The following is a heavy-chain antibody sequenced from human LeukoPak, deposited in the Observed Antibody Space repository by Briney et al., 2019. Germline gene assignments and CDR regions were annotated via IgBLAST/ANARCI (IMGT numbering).Heavy chain of an antibody. CDR3: AKDQGLTAPPPYGLDV. CDR1: GGSFSSSA. D-gene: IGHD5-18*01. J-gene: IGHJ6*02. Sequence: GASVKVSCKPSGGSFSSSAITWVRQAPGQGLAWMGRIIPVLNITTYAQKYQGRVTITANTSTSTVYMELSSLRSEETAVYYCAKDQGLTAPPPYGLDVWGQGTTVIVTS. CDR2: IIPVLNIT. V-gene: IGHV1-69*04.